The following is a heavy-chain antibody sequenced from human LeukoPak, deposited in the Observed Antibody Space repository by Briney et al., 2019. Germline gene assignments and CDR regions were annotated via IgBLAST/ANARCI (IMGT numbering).Heavy chain of an antibody. Sequence: GGSLRLSCAASGFTFISHGMSWVRQAPGKGLEWVSGISGSGATTYYADSVKGRFTVSRDNSKHTMYLQMDSLRAEDTAVYYCARGRPTGASRVFVVQWGQGTLVTVSS. D-gene: IGHD2-15*01. CDR3: ARGRPTGASRVFVVQ. CDR2: ISGSGATT. V-gene: IGHV3-23*01. J-gene: IGHJ4*02. CDR1: GFTFISHG.